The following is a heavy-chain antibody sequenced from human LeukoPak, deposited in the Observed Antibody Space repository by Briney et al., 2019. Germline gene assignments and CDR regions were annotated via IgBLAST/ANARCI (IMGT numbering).Heavy chain of an antibody. CDR3: ARDPRDSSGYYFGYYYYYMDV. D-gene: IGHD3-22*01. CDR2: ISSSSSYI. Sequence: GGSLRLSCAASGFTFSSYEMNWVRQAPGKGLEWVSSISSSSSYIYYADSVKGRFTISRDNAKNSLYLQMNSLRAEDTAVYYCARDPRDSSGYYFGYYYYYMDVWGKGTTVTISS. V-gene: IGHV3-21*01. CDR1: GFTFSSYE. J-gene: IGHJ6*03.